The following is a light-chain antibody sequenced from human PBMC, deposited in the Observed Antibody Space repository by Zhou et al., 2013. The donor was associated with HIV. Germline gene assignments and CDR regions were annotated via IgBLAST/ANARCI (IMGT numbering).Light chain of an antibody. CDR1: QDVGSQ. CDR2: DAS. CDR3: QQRYRWPIT. Sequence: EIVLTQSPGTLSLSPGERAALSCRASQDVGSQLAWYQQRPGRAPRLLIYDASNRATDIPARFSGSGSGTDFALTIISLEPEDVAVYYCQQRYRWPITFGQGTRLEIK. J-gene: IGKJ5*01. V-gene: IGKV3-11*01.